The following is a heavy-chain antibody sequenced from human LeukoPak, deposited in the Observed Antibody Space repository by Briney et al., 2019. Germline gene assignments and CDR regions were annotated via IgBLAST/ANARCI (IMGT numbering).Heavy chain of an antibody. D-gene: IGHD3-10*02. CDR1: GYTFTNYD. Sequence: WASVKVSCKASGYTFTNYDINWVRQATGRGPEWMGWMNTNTGNTVYAQKFQGRVTMTRNTSITTAYMELNSLRAEDTAVYYCAKVEGAYVLSYFDYWGQGTLVTVSS. CDR3: AKVEGAYVLSYFDY. J-gene: IGHJ4*02. CDR2: MNTNTGNT. V-gene: IGHV1-8*01.